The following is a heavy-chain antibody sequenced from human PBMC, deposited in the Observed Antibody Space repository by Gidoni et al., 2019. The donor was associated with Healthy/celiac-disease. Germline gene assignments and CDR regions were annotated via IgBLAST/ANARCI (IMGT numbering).Heavy chain of an antibody. J-gene: IGHJ4*02. CDR2: IWYDGSNK. CDR3: ARDGEWWLTVFDY. D-gene: IGHD2-15*01. V-gene: IGHV3-33*01. Sequence: QVQLVASGGGVVLPGRSLRLSCAASAFTFSSYGMHWVRQAPGKGLEWVAVIWYDGSNKYYADSVKGRFTISRDNSKNTLYLQMNSLRAEDTAVYYCARDGEWWLTVFDYWGQGTLVTVSS. CDR1: AFTFSSYG.